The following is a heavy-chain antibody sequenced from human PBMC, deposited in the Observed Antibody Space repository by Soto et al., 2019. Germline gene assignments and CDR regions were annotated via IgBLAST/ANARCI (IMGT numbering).Heavy chain of an antibody. D-gene: IGHD3-16*01. CDR3: ARGLGGRMDD. CDR1: GTIFSSYT. V-gene: IGHV1-69*08. J-gene: IGHJ6*02. CDR2: IIPIVGET. Sequence: VKKPGSSVRVSCKASGTIFSSYTISWVRHAPGQGLEWMGRIIPIVGETNSAQKFQGRVTLTADKSTNTAYMQLNSLRLEDTAVYYCARGLGGRMDDWGQGTTVTVSS.